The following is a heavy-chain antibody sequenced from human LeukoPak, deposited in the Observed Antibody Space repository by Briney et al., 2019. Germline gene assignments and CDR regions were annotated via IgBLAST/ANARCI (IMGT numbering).Heavy chain of an antibody. D-gene: IGHD6-13*01. Sequence: KPSETLSLTCTVSGGSISSSSYYWGWIRQPPGKGLEWIGSIYYSGSTYYNPSLKSRVTISVDTSKNQFSPKLSSVTAADTAVYYCARQYGSWYTFYFQHWGQGTLVTVSS. CDR2: IYYSGST. CDR3: ARQYGSWYTFYFQH. J-gene: IGHJ1*01. V-gene: IGHV4-39*01. CDR1: GGSISSSSYY.